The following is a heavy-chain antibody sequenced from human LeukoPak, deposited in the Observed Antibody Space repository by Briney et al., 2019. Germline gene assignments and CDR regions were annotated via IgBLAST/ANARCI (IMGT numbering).Heavy chain of an antibody. CDR2: IYGAGST. CDR1: GFTVSSTY. V-gene: IGHV3-66*02. Sequence: GGSLRLSCAASGFTVSSTYMSWVRQAPGKGLEWVSVIYGAGSTNYADSVKGRFTISRDNSKNTLSLQMGSLRVEDMAVYYCARGRIIRGTSSSYYGMDVWGQGTTVTVSS. D-gene: IGHD2/OR15-2a*01. CDR3: ARGRIIRGTSSSYYGMDV. J-gene: IGHJ6*02.